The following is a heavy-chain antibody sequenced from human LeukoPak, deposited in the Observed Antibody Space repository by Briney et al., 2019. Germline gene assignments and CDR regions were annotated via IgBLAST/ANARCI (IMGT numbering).Heavy chain of an antibody. D-gene: IGHD3-22*01. V-gene: IGHV3-7*03. J-gene: IGHJ4*02. CDR2: IKGDGSYK. Sequence: GGSLRPSCAASGFTFSNYWMSWVRQAPGKGLEWVANIKGDGSYKYYVDSVKGRFTIFRDNAKSSVYLQMNTLRAEDTAVYYCATSADSSGNDWGQGTLVTVSS. CDR3: ATSADSSGND. CDR1: GFTFSNYW.